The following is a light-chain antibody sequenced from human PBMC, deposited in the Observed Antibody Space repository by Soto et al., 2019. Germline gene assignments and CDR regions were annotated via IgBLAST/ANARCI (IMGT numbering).Light chain of an antibody. Sequence: EIVMTQSPATLSGSLGERATVCCRASQSVRSNLAWLQQKPGQAPRLLIYAASTRATGVPARFSGSGSGTDFTLTISSLQSEDFAVYYCQHYDHWPLTFGQGTRVEVK. V-gene: IGKV3-15*01. CDR2: AAS. CDR3: QHYDHWPLT. J-gene: IGKJ1*01. CDR1: QSVRSN.